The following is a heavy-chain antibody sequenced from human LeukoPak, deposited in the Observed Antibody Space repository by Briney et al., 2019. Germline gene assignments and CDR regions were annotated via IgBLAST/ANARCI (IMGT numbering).Heavy chain of an antibody. V-gene: IGHV4-39*07. CDR1: GGSISTNTYY. D-gene: IGHD3-10*01. CDR3: ARVTYNGYQHFDY. CDR2: IHHRGTT. J-gene: IGHJ4*02. Sequence: SETLSLTCIVSGGSISTNTYYWGWIRLPPGKGLEWIGEIHHRGTTYYNPSLRSRVTISVDTSKNQFSLRLTSVTAADTAVYYCARVTYNGYQHFDYWGQGTLVTVSS.